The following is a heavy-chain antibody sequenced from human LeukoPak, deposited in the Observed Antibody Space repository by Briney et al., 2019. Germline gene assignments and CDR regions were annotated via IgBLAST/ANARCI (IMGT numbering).Heavy chain of an antibody. J-gene: IGHJ4*02. Sequence: ASVKVSCKASGYTFITSYMHWVRQVSGQGLEWMGIINPSGGSTTYAQKFQGRVTVTRDTSTSTVYMDLSSLRSEDTAVYYCARAVADMCLDYWGQGTLVTVSS. V-gene: IGHV1-46*01. CDR3: ARAVADMCLDY. CDR1: GYTFITSY. CDR2: INPSGGST. D-gene: IGHD6-19*01.